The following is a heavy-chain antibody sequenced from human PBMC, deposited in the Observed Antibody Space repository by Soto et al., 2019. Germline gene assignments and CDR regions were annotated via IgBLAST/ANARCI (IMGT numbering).Heavy chain of an antibody. CDR2: ISGSGGST. D-gene: IGHD5-18*01. Sequence: GGSLRLSCAASGFTFSSYAMSWVRQAPGKGLEWVSAISGSGGSTYYADSVKGRFTISRDNSKNTLYLQMNSLRAEDTAVYYCAKTPRGYSYGADAFDIWGQGTMVTVSS. V-gene: IGHV3-23*01. CDR3: AKTPRGYSYGADAFDI. J-gene: IGHJ3*02. CDR1: GFTFSSYA.